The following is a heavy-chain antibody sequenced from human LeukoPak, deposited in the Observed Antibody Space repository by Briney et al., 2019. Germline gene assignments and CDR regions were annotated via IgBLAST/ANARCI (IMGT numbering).Heavy chain of an antibody. V-gene: IGHV3-30-3*01. CDR3: ARAYCSSTSCYSYYMDV. J-gene: IGHJ6*03. D-gene: IGHD2-2*02. CDR1: GFIFSNYI. Sequence: PGGSLRLSCAASGFIFSNYITHWVRQAPGKGLEWVAVISKDGTNEYYADSVKGRFTISRDNSKNTLYLQMNSLRAEDTAVYYCARAYCSSTSCYSYYMDVWGKGTTVTVSS. CDR2: ISKDGTNE.